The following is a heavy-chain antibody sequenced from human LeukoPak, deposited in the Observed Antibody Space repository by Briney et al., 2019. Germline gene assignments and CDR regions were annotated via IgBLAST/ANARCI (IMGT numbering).Heavy chain of an antibody. CDR3: ARDGSSWSNWLDP. J-gene: IGHJ5*02. D-gene: IGHD6-13*01. Sequence: GGSLRLSCAASGFAFSSYWMHWVRQAPGKGLVWVSRINSDGSSTSYADSVKGRFTISRDNAKNTLYLQMNSLRAEDTAVYYCARDGSSWSNWLDPWGQGTLVTVSS. V-gene: IGHV3-74*01. CDR1: GFAFSSYW. CDR2: INSDGSST.